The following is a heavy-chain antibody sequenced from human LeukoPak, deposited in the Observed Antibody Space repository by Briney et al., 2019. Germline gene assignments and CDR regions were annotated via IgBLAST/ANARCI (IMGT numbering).Heavy chain of an antibody. CDR1: GFIFNTYD. CDR2: ISGSGGTT. CDR3: AKASRRHCGSTVCYTLDY. D-gene: IGHD2-2*02. Sequence: GGTLRLSCAASGFIFNTYDMNWVRQAPGKGLEWVSSISGSGGTTYSADSVKGRFTISRDNTKNTVYLQMNSLRADDTAVYYCAKASRRHCGSTVCYTLDYWGQGTLVTVSS. J-gene: IGHJ4*02. V-gene: IGHV3-23*01.